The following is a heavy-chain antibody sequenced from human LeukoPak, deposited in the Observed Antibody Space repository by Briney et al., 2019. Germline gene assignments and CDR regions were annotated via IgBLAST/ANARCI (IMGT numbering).Heavy chain of an antibody. CDR2: INHSGST. D-gene: IGHD6-13*01. CDR1: GGSFRGYY. CDR3: ARRAAAVLQFDY. Sequence: SETLSLTCAVYGGSFRGYYGSWIRQPPGKGLEWIGEINHSGSTNYNPSLQRRVTISVDTSKKQFALKMSSVTAADTAVYYCARRAAAVLQFDYWGQGTLVTVSS. J-gene: IGHJ4*02. V-gene: IGHV4-34*01.